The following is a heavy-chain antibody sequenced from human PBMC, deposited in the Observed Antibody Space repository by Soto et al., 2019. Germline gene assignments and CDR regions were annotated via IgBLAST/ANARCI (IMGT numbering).Heavy chain of an antibody. CDR3: ARGGKYCDFWSGYYEVDAFDI. V-gene: IGHV4-59*01. CDR2: IYDGGST. Sequence: QVQLQESGPGLVKPSETLSLTCTVSGGSISSYYWSWLRQPPGKGLEWIGYIYDGGSTNYNPSLKSRVTISVDTSKHQFSLKLSSVTAADTSVYYCARGGKYCDFWSGYYEVDAFDIWGQGTMVTVSS. D-gene: IGHD3-3*01. CDR1: GGSISSYY. J-gene: IGHJ3*02.